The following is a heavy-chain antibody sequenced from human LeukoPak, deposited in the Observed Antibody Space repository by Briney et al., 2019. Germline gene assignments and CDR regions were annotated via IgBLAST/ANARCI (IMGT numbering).Heavy chain of an antibody. CDR3: ARENEDDGSYAFDI. CDR2: INPNSGGT. D-gene: IGHD1-1*01. CDR1: GYTFTGYY. J-gene: IGHJ3*02. Sequence: ASVKVSCKASGYTFTGYYMHWVRQAPGQGLEWMGWINPNSGGTNYAQKFQGWVTMTRDTSISTAYMELSRLRSDDTAVYYCARENEDDGSYAFDIWGQGTMVTVSS. V-gene: IGHV1-2*04.